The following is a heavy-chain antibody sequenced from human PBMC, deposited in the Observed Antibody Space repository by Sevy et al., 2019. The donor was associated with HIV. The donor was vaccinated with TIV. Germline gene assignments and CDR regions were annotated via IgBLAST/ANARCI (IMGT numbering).Heavy chain of an antibody. V-gene: IGHV3-30-3*01. Sequence: GGSLRLSCAASGFTFSSYAFHWVRQAPGKGLEWVSIIAYDXTNKYYADSVKGRFTVSRDISKSTLYLQMNSLRTEDTAVYYCARDQHDYAGNLRTGWFDPWGQGTLVTVSS. J-gene: IGHJ5*02. CDR3: ARDQHDYAGNLRTGWFDP. CDR2: IAYDXTNK. D-gene: IGHD4-17*01. CDR1: GFTFSSYA.